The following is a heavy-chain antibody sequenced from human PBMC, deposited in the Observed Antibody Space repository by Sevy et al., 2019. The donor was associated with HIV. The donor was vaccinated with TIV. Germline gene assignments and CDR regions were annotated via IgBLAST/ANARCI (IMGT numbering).Heavy chain of an antibody. CDR2: ISDSGGST. Sequence: GGSLRLSCAASGFTFSSYAMSWVRQAPGKGLEWVSAISDSGGSTYYADSVKGRFTISRDNSKNTLYLQMNSLRAEDTVVYDCAKGISPVAGADNYAYDGMDVWGQGTMVTVSS. V-gene: IGHV3-23*01. CDR1: GFTFSSYA. CDR3: AKGISPVAGADNYAYDGMDV. J-gene: IGHJ6*02. D-gene: IGHD6-19*01.